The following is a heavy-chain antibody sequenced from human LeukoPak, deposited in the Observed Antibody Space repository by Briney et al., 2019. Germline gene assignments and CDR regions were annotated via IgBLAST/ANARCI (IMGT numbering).Heavy chain of an antibody. J-gene: IGHJ4*02. CDR2: ISGYNGNT. D-gene: IGHD3-10*01. CDR3: ARDSMGSNIWFGEPYFDY. Sequence: ASVKVSCKASGYTFTGYYMHWVRQAPGQGLEWMGWISGYNGNTNYVEKFQGRATMTTDTSTRTAYMELRSLRSDDTAVYYCARDSMGSNIWFGEPYFDYWGQGALITVSS. V-gene: IGHV1-18*04. CDR1: GYTFTGYY.